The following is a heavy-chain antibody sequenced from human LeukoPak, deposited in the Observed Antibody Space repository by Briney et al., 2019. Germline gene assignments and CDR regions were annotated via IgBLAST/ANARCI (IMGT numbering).Heavy chain of an antibody. V-gene: IGHV3-7*01. J-gene: IGHJ4*02. CDR1: GFTFSRYW. CDR2: IKQDGSEK. D-gene: IGHD5-18*01. Sequence: GGSLRLSCAASGFTFSRYWMSWVRQAPGKGLEWVANIKQDGSEKYYVDSVKGRFTISRDNAKNSLYLQMNSLRAEDTAVYYCAREGVDTAMAENLYYFDYWGQGTLVTVSS. CDR3: AREGVDTAMAENLYYFDY.